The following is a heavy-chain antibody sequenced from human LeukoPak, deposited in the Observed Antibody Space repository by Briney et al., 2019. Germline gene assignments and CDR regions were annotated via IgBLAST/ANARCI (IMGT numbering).Heavy chain of an antibody. CDR1: GFTFSSYS. Sequence: PGGSLRLSCAASGFTFSSYSMNWVRQAPGRGLEWVSSISSSSSYIYYADSVKGRFTISRDNAKNSLYLQMNSLRAEDTAVYYCARDGGSSGLDRYAFDIWGQGTMVTVSS. CDR3: ARDGGSSGLDRYAFDI. CDR2: ISSSSSYI. V-gene: IGHV3-21*01. J-gene: IGHJ3*02. D-gene: IGHD3-22*01.